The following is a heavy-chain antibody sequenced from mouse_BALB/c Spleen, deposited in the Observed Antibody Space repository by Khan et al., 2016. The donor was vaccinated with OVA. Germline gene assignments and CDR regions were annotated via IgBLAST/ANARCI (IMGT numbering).Heavy chain of an antibody. J-gene: IGHJ3*01. CDR3: VRALYYYGSSYEGFAY. D-gene: IGHD1-1*01. CDR2: IHPYSYDD. CDR1: GYTFTSYV. V-gene: IGHV1S136*01. Sequence: EVQLQESGPELVKPGASVKLSCKASGYTFTSYVMHWVKQKPGQGLEWIGYIHPYSYDDKYNAKFKGKATLTSDKSSSTAYMELSSLTSEDSAVYYCVRALYYYGSSYEGFAYWGQGTLVTVSA.